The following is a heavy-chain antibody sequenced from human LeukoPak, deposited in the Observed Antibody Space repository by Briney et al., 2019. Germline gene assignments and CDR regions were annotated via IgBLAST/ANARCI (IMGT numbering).Heavy chain of an antibody. CDR1: GFTFSNYG. CDR2: IGYDGRNK. V-gene: IGHV3-30*02. CDR3: AKDSGDYSWNDEGNWFDP. D-gene: IGHD1-1*01. J-gene: IGHJ5*02. Sequence: GGSLRLSCAASGFTFSNYGMHWVRQAPGKGLEWVAFIGYDGRNKYYADSVRGRFTISRDNSKDTLHLQMDSLGAEDTAIYSCAKDSGDYSWNDEGNWFDPWGQGTLVTVSS.